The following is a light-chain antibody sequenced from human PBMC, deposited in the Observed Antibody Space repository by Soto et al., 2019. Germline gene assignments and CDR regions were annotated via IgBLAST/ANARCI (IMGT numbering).Light chain of an antibody. J-gene: IGKJ5*01. CDR2: QVS. V-gene: IGKV2-30*02. Sequence: DVVLTQSPLSLSVTLGQPASISCGWRRRLVHSDGNIYLIWFQQRPGQSPRRLIYQVSNRDSGVPDRFSGSGSVTDFTLQISRVEAEDVGIYYCMQGTHWPLTFGQGTRLEIK. CDR1: RRLVHSDGNIY. CDR3: MQGTHWPLT.